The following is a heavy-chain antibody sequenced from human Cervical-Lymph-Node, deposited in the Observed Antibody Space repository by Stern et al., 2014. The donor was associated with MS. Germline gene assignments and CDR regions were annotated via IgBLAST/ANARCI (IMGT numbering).Heavy chain of an antibody. Sequence: HVQLQESGPGVVKPSQTLSLSCTVSGGSVNDGGHYWTWIRQLPGKGLEWIGYISYSGSTIYSPSLKSRVTISLDTSSNHFSLNLTSVTAADTAFYFCASSASYARYYFDLWGQGTLVTVSS. CDR3: ASSASYARYYFDL. V-gene: IGHV4-31*03. CDR1: GGSVNDGGHY. J-gene: IGHJ4*02. D-gene: IGHD1-26*01. CDR2: ISYSGST.